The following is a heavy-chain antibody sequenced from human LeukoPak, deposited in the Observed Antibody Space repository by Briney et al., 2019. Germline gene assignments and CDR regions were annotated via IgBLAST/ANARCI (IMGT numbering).Heavy chain of an antibody. CDR1: GYSFISYW. Sequence: LGESLKISCKASGYSFISYWIGWVRQMPGKGLEWMGIIYPGDSDTRYSPSFQGQVTMSADKSISTAYLQWSSLKASDTAMYYSARPQEGGTNFAYWGQGTLVTVSS. CDR2: IYPGDSDT. D-gene: IGHD1-26*01. CDR3: ARPQEGGTNFAY. J-gene: IGHJ4*02. V-gene: IGHV5-51*01.